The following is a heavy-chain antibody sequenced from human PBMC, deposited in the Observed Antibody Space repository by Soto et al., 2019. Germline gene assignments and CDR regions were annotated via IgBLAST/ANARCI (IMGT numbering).Heavy chain of an antibody. CDR2: VNPNSGNT. J-gene: IGHJ3*02. CDR1: GYTFTSYD. CDR3: ASASYFDPAFDI. D-gene: IGHD3-22*01. V-gene: IGHV1-8*01. Sequence: QVQLVQSGAEVKRPGASVKVSCKASGYTFTSYDFNWVRQAPGQGLEWMGWVNPNSGNTDYAQKFQGRVTMTRNTSIRTAYMELSSLRSEDTAVYYCASASYFDPAFDIWGQGTMVTVSS.